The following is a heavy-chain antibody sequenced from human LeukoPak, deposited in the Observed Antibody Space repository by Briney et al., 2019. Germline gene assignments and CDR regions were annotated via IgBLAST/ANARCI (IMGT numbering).Heavy chain of an antibody. V-gene: IGHV6-1*01. J-gene: IGHJ5*01. D-gene: IGHD3-10*01. Sequence: SQTLSLTCNISGDSVSSHTAAWNWTRQSPSRGLEWLGRTYYRSTWSTDYAVSVQSRITINPDTSRNHFSLQLSSVTSEDTAVYYCARDRGGFDSWGQGTLVTVSS. CDR1: GDSVSSHTAA. CDR3: ARDRGGFDS. CDR2: TYYRSTWST.